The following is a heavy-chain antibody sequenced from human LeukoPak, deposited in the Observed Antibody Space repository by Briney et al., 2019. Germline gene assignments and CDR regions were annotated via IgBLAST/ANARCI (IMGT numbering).Heavy chain of an antibody. CDR3: AREGRYFDWPGDYYYGMDV. CDR2: INPSGGST. V-gene: IGHV1-46*01. D-gene: IGHD3-9*01. CDR1: GYTFTSYY. Sequence: ASVKVSCKASGYTFTSYYMHWVRQAPGQGLEWMGIINPSGGSTSYAQKFQGRVTMTRDTSTSTVYMELSSLRSEDTAVYYYAREGRYFDWPGDYYYGMDVWGKGTTVTVSS. J-gene: IGHJ6*04.